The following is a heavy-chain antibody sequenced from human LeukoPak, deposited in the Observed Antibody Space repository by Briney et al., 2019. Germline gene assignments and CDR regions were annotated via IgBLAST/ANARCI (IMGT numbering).Heavy chain of an antibody. J-gene: IGHJ6*02. V-gene: IGHV4-59*01. D-gene: IGHD3-22*01. CDR3: ARDLHYYDSSGHRYYYYYGMDV. CDR1: GGSISSYY. Sequence: PSETLSLTCTVSGGSISSYYWSWIRQLPGKGLEWIGYIYYSGSTNYNPSLKSRVTISVDTSKNQFSLKLSSVTAADTAVYYCARDLHYYDSSGHRYYYYYGMDVWGQGTTVTVSS. CDR2: IYYSGST.